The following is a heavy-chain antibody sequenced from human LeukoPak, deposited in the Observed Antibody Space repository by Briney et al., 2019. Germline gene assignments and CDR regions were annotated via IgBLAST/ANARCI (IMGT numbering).Heavy chain of an antibody. CDR2: ISSSSSYI. Sequence: GGSLRLSCAASGFTFSSYSMNWVRQAPGKGLEWVSSISSSSSYIYYADSVKGRFTISRDNAKNSLYLQMNRLRAEDTAVYYCARGRAVVAAPGEFWFDPWGQGTLVTVSS. J-gene: IGHJ5*02. V-gene: IGHV3-21*01. D-gene: IGHD6-13*01. CDR1: GFTFSSYS. CDR3: ARGRAVVAAPGEFWFDP.